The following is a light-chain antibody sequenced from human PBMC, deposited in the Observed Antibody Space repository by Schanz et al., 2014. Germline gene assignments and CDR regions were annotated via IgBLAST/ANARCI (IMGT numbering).Light chain of an antibody. CDR1: SSDVGSYNL. J-gene: IGLJ3*02. CDR3: CSYAGSSTWV. V-gene: IGLV2-23*01. Sequence: QSVLTQPASVSGSPGQSITISCTGTSSDVGSYNLVSWYQQHPGKAPKLMIYEGSNRPSGVSNRFSGSKSGNTASLTISGLQAEDEADYYCCSYAGSSTWVFGGGTKLTVL. CDR2: EGS.